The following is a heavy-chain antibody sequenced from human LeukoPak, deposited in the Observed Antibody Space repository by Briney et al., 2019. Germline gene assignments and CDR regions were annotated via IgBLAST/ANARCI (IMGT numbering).Heavy chain of an antibody. V-gene: IGHV1-69*04. Sequence: SVKVSCKASGGTFSSYAISWVRQAPEQGLEWMGRIIPILGIANYAQKFQGRVTITADKSTSTAYMELSSLRSEDTAVYYCARSPRRDGSLRDYWGQGTLVTVSS. CDR1: GGTFSSYA. J-gene: IGHJ4*02. D-gene: IGHD5-12*01. CDR3: ARSPRRDGSLRDY. CDR2: IIPILGIA.